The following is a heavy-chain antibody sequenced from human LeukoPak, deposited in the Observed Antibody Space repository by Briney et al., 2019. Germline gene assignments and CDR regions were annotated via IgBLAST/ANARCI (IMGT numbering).Heavy chain of an antibody. CDR3: TRNYYYDSSGYYYEAYYFDY. J-gene: IGHJ4*02. CDR1: GFTASTKD. Sequence: GGSLRLSCAASGFTASTKDMSWVRQAPGKGLEWVGFIRSKAYGGTTEYAASVKGRFTISRDDSKSIAYLQMNSLKTEDTAVYYCTRNYYYDSSGYYYEAYYFDYWGQGTLVTVSS. V-gene: IGHV3-49*04. D-gene: IGHD3-22*01. CDR2: IRSKAYGGTT.